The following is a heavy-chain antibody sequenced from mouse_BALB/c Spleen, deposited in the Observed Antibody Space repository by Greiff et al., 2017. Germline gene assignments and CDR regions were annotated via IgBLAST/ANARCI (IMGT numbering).Heavy chain of an antibody. Sequence: EVKLMESGGGLVQPGGSLKLSCAASGFTFSSYTMSWVRQTPEKRLEWVAYISNGGGSTYYPDTVKGRFTISRDNAKNTLYLQMSSLKSEDTAMYYCARATTVDYFDYWGQGTTLTVSS. CDR3: ARATTVDYFDY. J-gene: IGHJ2*01. CDR1: GFTFSSYT. D-gene: IGHD1-1*01. CDR2: ISNGGGST. V-gene: IGHV5-12-2*01.